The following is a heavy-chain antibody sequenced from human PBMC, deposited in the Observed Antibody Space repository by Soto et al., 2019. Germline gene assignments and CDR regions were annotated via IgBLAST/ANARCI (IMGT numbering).Heavy chain of an antibody. CDR3: AKGPRTKLYYFDY. J-gene: IGHJ4*02. Sequence: SETLSLTCTVSGGSISSSSYYWGWIRQPPGKGLEWIGSIYYSGSTYYNPSLKSRVTISVDTSRNQFSLKLSSVTAADTAVYYCAKGPRTKLYYFDYWGQGTLVTVSS. D-gene: IGHD1-1*01. CDR2: IYYSGST. CDR1: GGSISSSSYY. V-gene: IGHV4-39*01.